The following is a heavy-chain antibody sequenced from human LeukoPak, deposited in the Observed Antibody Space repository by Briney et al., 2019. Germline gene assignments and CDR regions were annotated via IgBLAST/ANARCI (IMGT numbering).Heavy chain of an antibody. J-gene: IGHJ4*02. V-gene: IGHV3-7*01. D-gene: IGHD3-16*01. CDR1: GFTFSNNW. CDR3: ARDGLQKLGFDY. Sequence: PGGSLRLSCAGSGFTFSNNWMSWVRQAPGKGLEWVANIKQDGSNKNYVDSVKGRFTISRDNAKNSLYLQMNSLRAEDTAVYYCARDGLQKLGFDYWGQGTLVTVSS. CDR2: IKQDGSNK.